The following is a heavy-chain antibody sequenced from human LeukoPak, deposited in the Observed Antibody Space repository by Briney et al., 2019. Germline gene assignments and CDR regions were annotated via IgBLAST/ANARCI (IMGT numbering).Heavy chain of an antibody. CDR3: ARAQISIISSGQYLDV. J-gene: IGHJ3*01. V-gene: IGHV3-30-3*01. CDR2: ISNDGSNE. CDR1: GFTFSSYW. D-gene: IGHD3-9*01. Sequence: GGSLRLSCAASGFTFSSYWMSWVRQAPGKGLEWVAVISNDGSNEYDAEFVKGRFTMSRDNSKNTVFLDMNNLRTEDTAVYYCARAQISIISSGQYLDVWGQGTLVTVSS.